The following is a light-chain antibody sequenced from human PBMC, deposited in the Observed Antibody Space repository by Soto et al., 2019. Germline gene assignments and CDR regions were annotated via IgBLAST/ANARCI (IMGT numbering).Light chain of an antibody. J-gene: IGLJ1*01. Sequence: QSALTQPASVSGSPGQSITISCTGTSSDVGGYNYVSWYQQHPGKAPKLLIYGDTNRPSGVPDRFSGSKSATSASLAITGLQAEDEADYYCQSYESSPSGYVFGTGTKLTVL. CDR3: QSYESSPSGYV. CDR1: SSDVGGYNY. V-gene: IGLV2-14*01. CDR2: GDT.